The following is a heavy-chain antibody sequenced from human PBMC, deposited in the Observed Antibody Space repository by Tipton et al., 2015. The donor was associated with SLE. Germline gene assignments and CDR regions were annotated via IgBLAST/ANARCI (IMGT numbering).Heavy chain of an antibody. V-gene: IGHV4-39*06. Sequence: TLSLTCTVSGGSISSGGYHWSWIRQHPGKGLEWIGSIYYSGSTNYNPSLKSRVTISVDTSKNQFPLKLSSVTAADTAVYYCASESGSYGWFDPWGQGTLVTVSS. CDR1: GGSISSGGYH. D-gene: IGHD1-26*01. CDR2: IYYSGST. CDR3: ASESGSYGWFDP. J-gene: IGHJ5*02.